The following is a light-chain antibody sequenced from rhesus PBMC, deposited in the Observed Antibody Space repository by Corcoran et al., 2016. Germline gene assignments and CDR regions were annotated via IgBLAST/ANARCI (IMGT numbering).Light chain of an antibody. Sequence: DIVMTQTPLSLPVTPGEPASISCRSSQSLLHSNGYTYLFWYLQKPGQSPQLLIYLGSNRASGVPERFSGSGSGTDFTLKISRVEAEDVGVYYGLQEIQLPYSFGQGTKVEIK. CDR3: LQEIQLPYS. CDR2: LGS. CDR1: QSLLHSNGYTY. J-gene: IGKJ2*01. V-gene: IGKV2-78*01.